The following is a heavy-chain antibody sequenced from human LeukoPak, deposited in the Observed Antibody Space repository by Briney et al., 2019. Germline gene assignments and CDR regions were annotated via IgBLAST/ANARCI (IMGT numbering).Heavy chain of an antibody. CDR2: MYLDGRT. CDR3: AGLEGRYSTDWFYFFDY. V-gene: IGHV4-4*02. D-gene: IGHD6-19*01. CDR1: GGSISSLNL. Sequence: SETLSLTCAVSGGSISSLNLWSWLRQPPGKGLEWVGEMYLDGRTNFHPSVRGRVTIFIDKPKNQLSLKLTSVTAADTAVYYCAGLEGRYSTDWFYFFDYWGQGALVTVSS. J-gene: IGHJ4*02.